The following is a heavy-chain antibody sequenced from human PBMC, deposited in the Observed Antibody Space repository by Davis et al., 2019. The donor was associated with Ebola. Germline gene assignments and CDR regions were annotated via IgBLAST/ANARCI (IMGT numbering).Heavy chain of an antibody. D-gene: IGHD3-22*01. CDR2: IYNVYTM. J-gene: IGHJ5*02. V-gene: IGHV3-69-1*02. CDR1: GFSVSDNY. CDR3: ARAFYDSSGYHWFDP. Sequence: GGSLRLSCEASGFSVSDNYMNWVRQAPGKGLEWVSVIYNVYTMYYANSVKGRFTVSGDRATNSLYLQMDSLRAEDTAIYYCARAFYDSSGYHWFDPWGQGTLVTVSS.